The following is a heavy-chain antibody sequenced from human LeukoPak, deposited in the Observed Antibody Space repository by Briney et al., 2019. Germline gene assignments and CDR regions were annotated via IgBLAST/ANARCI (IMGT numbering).Heavy chain of an antibody. Sequence: GGSLRLSCAASGFTFSNYAMNWVRQAPGKGREWVSSISGDYTDIYYAHSVKGRFTISRDNAKNSLYLQMNSLRAEDTAVYYCARRGYYDSSGYDCWGQGTLVTVSS. CDR2: ISGDYTDI. D-gene: IGHD3-22*01. CDR1: GFTFSNYA. J-gene: IGHJ4*02. V-gene: IGHV3-21*01. CDR3: ARRGYYDSSGYDC.